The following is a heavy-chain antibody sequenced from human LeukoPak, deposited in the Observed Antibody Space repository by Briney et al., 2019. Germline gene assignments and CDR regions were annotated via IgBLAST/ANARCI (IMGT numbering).Heavy chain of an antibody. CDR3: ARVQLVDYYYYSYMDV. CDR1: GFTFSNAW. J-gene: IGHJ6*03. CDR2: INWNGGST. V-gene: IGHV3-20*04. D-gene: IGHD6-6*01. Sequence: GGSLRLSCAASGFTFSNAWMSWVRQAPGKGLEWVSGINWNGGSTGYADSVKGRFTISRDNAKNSLYLQMNSLRAEDTALYYCARVQLVDYYYYSYMDVWGKGTTVTISS.